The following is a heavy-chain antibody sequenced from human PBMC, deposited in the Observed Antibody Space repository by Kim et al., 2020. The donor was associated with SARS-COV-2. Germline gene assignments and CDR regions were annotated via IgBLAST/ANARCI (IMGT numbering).Heavy chain of an antibody. Sequence: GGSLRLSCTTSGFIFGDYAINWVRQAPGKGLEWVGFIRSNAYGGASESAASVKGRFTFSRDDSRSIAYLQMNSLKTDDTAVYYCTRGELSRQWVGNIPFDYWGQGTLVTVSS. CDR1: GFIFGDYA. J-gene: IGHJ4*02. D-gene: IGHD6-19*01. CDR3: TRGELSRQWVGNIPFDY. CDR2: IRSNAYGGAS. V-gene: IGHV3-49*04.